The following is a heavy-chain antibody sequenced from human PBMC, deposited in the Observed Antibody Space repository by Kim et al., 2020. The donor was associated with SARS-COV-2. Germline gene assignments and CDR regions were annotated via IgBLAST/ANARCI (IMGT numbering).Heavy chain of an antibody. D-gene: IGHD1-26*01. CDR2: IHDTGST. CDR1: VSGGSTVSGDSTNNYY. V-gene: IGHV4-59*08. CDR3: ARHPGASFDS. J-gene: IGHJ4*01. Sequence: SETLSLTCTVSGGSTVSGDSTNNYYWSWIRQPPGKRLEWIGYIHDTGSTNYHSSLKSRVTISVDTSKNQFSLKLSPVTAADTAAYFCARHPGASFDSWG.